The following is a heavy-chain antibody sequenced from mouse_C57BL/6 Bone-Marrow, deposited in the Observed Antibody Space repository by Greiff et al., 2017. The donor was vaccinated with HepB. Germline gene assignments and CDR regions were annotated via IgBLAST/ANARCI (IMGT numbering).Heavy chain of an antibody. CDR2: IYPGDGDT. J-gene: IGHJ1*03. D-gene: IGHD1-1*01. V-gene: IGHV1-80*01. CDR1: GYAFSSYW. Sequence: QVQLQQSGAELVKPGASVKISCKASGYAFSSYWMNWVKQRPGKGLEWIGQIYPGDGDTNYNGKFKGKATLTADKSSSTAYMQLSSLTSEDSAVYFCARGGIILRDFWYRGVWGRGTTVTV. CDR3: ARGGIILRDFWYRGV.